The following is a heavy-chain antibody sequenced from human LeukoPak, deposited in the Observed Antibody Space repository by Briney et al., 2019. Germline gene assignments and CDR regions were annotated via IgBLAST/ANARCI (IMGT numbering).Heavy chain of an antibody. CDR1: GYTLTSYA. J-gene: IGHJ4*02. D-gene: IGHD2-15*01. CDR2: IIPIFGTA. CDR3: ASNQYCSGGSCYSD. Sequence: GASVKVSCKASGYTLTSYAMNWVRQAPGQGLEWMGGIIPIFGTANYAQKFQGRVTITADESTSTAYMELSSLRSEDTAVYYCASNQYCSGGSCYSDWGQGTLVTVSS. V-gene: IGHV1-69*13.